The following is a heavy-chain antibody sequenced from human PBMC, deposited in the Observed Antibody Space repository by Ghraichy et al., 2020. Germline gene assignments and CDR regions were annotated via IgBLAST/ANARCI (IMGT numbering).Heavy chain of an antibody. CDR3: ARRRQGGSTPNYFDP. CDR2: INARGTT. CDR1: GGSSKTYY. V-gene: IGHV4-34*01. Sequence: SETLSLTCAVSGGSSKTYYYAWLRQPPGGGLEWIGDINARGTTYYNPSLQSRVTMSVDTAESQFALRVTSVTGADTAVYYCARRRQGGSTPNYFDPWGQGALVIVSA. D-gene: IGHD4/OR15-4a*01. J-gene: IGHJ5*02.